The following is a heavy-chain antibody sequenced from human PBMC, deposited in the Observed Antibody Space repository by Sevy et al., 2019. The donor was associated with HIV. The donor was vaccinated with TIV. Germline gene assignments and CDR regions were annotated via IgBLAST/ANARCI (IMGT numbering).Heavy chain of an antibody. CDR2: ISDNGDRT. CDR1: GFAFSSHA. J-gene: IGHJ4*02. Sequence: GGSLRLSCAASGFAFSSHAMSWVRQAPGKGLEWVSGISDNGDRTYYADSVKGRFTISRDNSKNTLYLQMNSLRAEDTAVYYCAKGRRFSDYYDSSGYFVFDYWGQGTLVTVSS. D-gene: IGHD3-22*01. V-gene: IGHV3-23*01. CDR3: AKGRRFSDYYDSSGYFVFDY.